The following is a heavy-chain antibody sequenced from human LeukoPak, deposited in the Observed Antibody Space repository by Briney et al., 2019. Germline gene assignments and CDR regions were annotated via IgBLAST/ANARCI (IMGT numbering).Heavy chain of an antibody. CDR3: AKTYLTGSIYGMDV. V-gene: IGHV3-30-3*02. CDR1: GFTFSSYA. J-gene: IGHJ6*02. CDR2: ISYDGSSK. Sequence: PGRSLRLSCAASGFTFSSYAMHWVRQAPGKGLKWVAVISYDGSSKYYADSVKGRFTISRDNSKNTLYLQMNSLRAEDTAVYYCAKTYLTGSIYGMDVWGQGTTVTVSS. D-gene: IGHD3-9*01.